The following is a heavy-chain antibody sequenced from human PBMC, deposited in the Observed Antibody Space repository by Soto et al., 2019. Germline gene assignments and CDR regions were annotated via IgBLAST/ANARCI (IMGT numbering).Heavy chain of an antibody. Sequence: PSETLSLTCAVSGGSISSGGYSWSWIRQPPGKGLEWIGYIYHSGSTYYNPSLKSRVTISVDTSKNQFSLKLSSVTAADTAVYYCARATLGRVQYYFDYWGQGTLVTVSS. J-gene: IGHJ4*02. CDR1: GGSISSGGYS. V-gene: IGHV4-30-2*05. CDR3: ARATLGRVQYYFDY. CDR2: IYHSGST. D-gene: IGHD3-10*01.